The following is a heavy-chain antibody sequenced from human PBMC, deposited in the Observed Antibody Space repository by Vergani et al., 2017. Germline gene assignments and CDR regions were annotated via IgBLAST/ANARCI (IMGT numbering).Heavy chain of an antibody. CDR1: GYTFTSYA. J-gene: IGHJ4*02. Sequence: QVQLVQSGAEVKKPGASVKVSCKASGYTFTSYAMHWVRQAPGQRLEWMGWSNAGNGNTKYSQKFQGRVTITRDTSGSTAYMELSSLRSEDTAVYYCARGLTYYYYHFDYWGQGTLVTVSS. CDR2: SNAGNGNT. V-gene: IGHV1-3*01. CDR3: ARGLTYYYYHFDY. D-gene: IGHD3-10*01.